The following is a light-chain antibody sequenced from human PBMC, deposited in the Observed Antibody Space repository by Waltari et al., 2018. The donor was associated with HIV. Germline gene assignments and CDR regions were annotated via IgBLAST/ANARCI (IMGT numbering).Light chain of an antibody. CDR3: SSDGGSFTCYWI. CDR1: SNDLGSYNY. J-gene: IGLJ2*01. CDR2: AVS. V-gene: IGLV2-11*01. Sequence: QSALTQPRSVSGSPGQSVTIPCTGTSNDLGSYNYVSWYQQHPGKAPKLIISAVSERPSGVPDRFSGSKSGNTASLTISGLQLEDEAVYFCSSDGGSFTCYWIFGGGTTLTV.